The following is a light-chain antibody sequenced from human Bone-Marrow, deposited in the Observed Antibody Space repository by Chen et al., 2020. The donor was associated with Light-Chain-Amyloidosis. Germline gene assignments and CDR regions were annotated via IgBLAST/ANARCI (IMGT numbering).Light chain of an antibody. CDR3: SSYAITDTLG. Sequence: QSALTQPASVSGSPGQSITISCTGTSSDVGGNNHFSWYQQHPDKAPKLMIYEVTNRPSWVPSRFPGSKSDNTASLTISGLQTEDEADYFCSSYAITDTLGFGSGTRVTVL. CDR2: EVT. CDR1: SSDVGGNNH. V-gene: IGLV2-14*01. J-gene: IGLJ1*01.